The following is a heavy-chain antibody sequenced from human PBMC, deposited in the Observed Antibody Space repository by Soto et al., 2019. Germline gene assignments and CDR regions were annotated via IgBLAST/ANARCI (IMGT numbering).Heavy chain of an antibody. CDR3: AKDGRGSGSHYNSFGY. V-gene: IGHV3-53*01. CDR2: IYSTGTT. Sequence: EVQLVESGGGLIQPGGSLKLSCAASGFTVGNNYMSWVRQAPGKGLEWVSLIYSTGTTKYADSVKGRFTVSSDNAKNTLYLQMNSLIAEDTAVYYCAKDGRGSGSHYNSFGYWGQGTLVTVSS. CDR1: GFTVGNNY. J-gene: IGHJ4*02. D-gene: IGHD3-10*01.